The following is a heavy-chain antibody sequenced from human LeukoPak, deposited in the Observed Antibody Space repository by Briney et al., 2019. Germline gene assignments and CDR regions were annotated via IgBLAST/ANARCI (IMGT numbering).Heavy chain of an antibody. J-gene: IGHJ4*02. CDR3: AKSGEIAARAGGFDY. Sequence: PGGSLRLSCAASGFTFSSYGMHWVRLAPGKGLEWVAFIRYDGSNKYYADSVKGRFTISRDNSKNTLYLQMNSLRAEDTAVYYCAKSGEIAARAGGFDYWGQGTLVTVSS. D-gene: IGHD6-6*01. V-gene: IGHV3-30*02. CDR2: IRYDGSNK. CDR1: GFTFSSYG.